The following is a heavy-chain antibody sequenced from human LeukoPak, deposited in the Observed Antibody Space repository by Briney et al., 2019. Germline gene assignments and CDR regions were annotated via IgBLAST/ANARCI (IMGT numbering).Heavy chain of an antibody. Sequence: GGSLRLSCAASGFTFSTYAMNWVRQAPGKGLEWVSLISGSCANKHYAYSVRGRFTISRDNSKNTLSLQMNSLRAEDTAVYYCAKDVRVGGGGMDVWGQGTPVTVSS. CDR3: AKDVRVGGGGMDV. CDR2: ISGSCANK. V-gene: IGHV3-23*01. CDR1: GFTFSTYA. J-gene: IGHJ6*02. D-gene: IGHD1-26*01.